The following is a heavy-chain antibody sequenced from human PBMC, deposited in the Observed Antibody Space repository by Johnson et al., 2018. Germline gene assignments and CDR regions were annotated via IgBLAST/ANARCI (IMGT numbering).Heavy chain of an antibody. CDR1: GFTFSSYA. D-gene: IGHD4-11*01. CDR2: ISGNGGRT. V-gene: IGHV3-23*04. Sequence: VQLVESGGGLVQPGGSLRLSCADSGFTFSSYAMSWVRQAPGKGLEWVSVISGNGGRTYYADSVKGRFTISRDNSKNTLYLQMNSLRAEDTAIYYCAKFSYSNSEYFQHGGQGTLVTVSS. J-gene: IGHJ1*01. CDR3: AKFSYSNSEYFQH.